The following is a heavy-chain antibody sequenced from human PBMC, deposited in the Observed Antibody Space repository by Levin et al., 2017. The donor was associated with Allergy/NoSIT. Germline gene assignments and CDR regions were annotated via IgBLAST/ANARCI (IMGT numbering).Heavy chain of an antibody. D-gene: IGHD6-13*01. CDR2: ISDSSTFK. J-gene: IGHJ2*01. CDR1: GFTFSTSI. CDR3: ARDPSTSWSRYWYFDL. V-gene: IGHV3-48*01. Sequence: GGSLRLSCAASGFTFSTSIMHWVRQAPGKGLEWVSYISDSSTFKYYADSVKGRFAISRDNAKNSLYLQMNNLRAEDTAVYYCARDPSTSWSRYWYFDLWGRGTLVSVSS.